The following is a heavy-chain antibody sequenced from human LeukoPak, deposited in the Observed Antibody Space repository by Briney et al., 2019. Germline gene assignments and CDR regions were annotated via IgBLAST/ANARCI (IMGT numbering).Heavy chain of an antibody. V-gene: IGHV3-7*03. CDR2: IKQDGSDK. CDR3: AKDRVVRGVTNWFDP. J-gene: IGHJ5*02. D-gene: IGHD3-10*01. CDR1: GFTFSTSW. Sequence: GGSLRLSCAASGFTFSTSWMTWVRQAPGKGLEWVAKIKQDGSDKSYVDSVKGRFTISRDNAKNSLYLQMNSLRAEDTAVYYCAKDRVVRGVTNWFDPWGQGTLVTVSS.